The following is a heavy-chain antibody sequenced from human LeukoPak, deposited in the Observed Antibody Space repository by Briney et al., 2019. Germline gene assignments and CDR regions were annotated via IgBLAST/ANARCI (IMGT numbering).Heavy chain of an antibody. CDR3: ARGGQDSYGYSSWFDP. V-gene: IGHV4-59*01. J-gene: IGHJ5*02. CDR1: GGSISSNS. Sequence: SETLSLTCTVSGGSISSNSWNWIRQPPGKGLEWIGYIYYSGSTNYNPSLKSRVTISVDTSKNQFSLKLSSVTAADTAVYYCARGGQDSYGYSSWFDPWGQGTLVTVSS. D-gene: IGHD5-18*01. CDR2: IYYSGST.